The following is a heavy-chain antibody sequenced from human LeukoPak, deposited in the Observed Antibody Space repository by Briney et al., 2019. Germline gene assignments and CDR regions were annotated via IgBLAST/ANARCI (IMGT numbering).Heavy chain of an antibody. D-gene: IGHD6-13*01. J-gene: IGHJ4*02. V-gene: IGHV3-13*01. CDR1: GFTFKSYD. Sequence: GGSLRLSCAASGFTFKSYDMLWVRQAAGEGLEWVSAIGTAGDTYYPGSVKGRFTISRENAKNSLYLQMNSLRAGDTAVYYCARGGRGSSWFDNWGQGTLVTVSS. CDR2: IGTAGDT. CDR3: ARGGRGSSWFDN.